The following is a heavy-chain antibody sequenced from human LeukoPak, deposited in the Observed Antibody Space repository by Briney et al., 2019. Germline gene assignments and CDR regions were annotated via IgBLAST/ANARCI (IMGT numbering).Heavy chain of an antibody. CDR2: IIPIFGTA. J-gene: IGHJ4*02. V-gene: IGHV1-69*05. D-gene: IGHD5-18*01. CDR3: ARDQIQVWYMVGRFDY. Sequence: SVKVSCKASGGTFSSYAISWVRQAPGQGLEWMGGIIPIFGTANYAQKFQGRVTITTDESTSTAYMELSSLGSDDTAIYYCARDQIQVWYMVGRFDYWGQGTLVSVSS. CDR1: GGTFSSYA.